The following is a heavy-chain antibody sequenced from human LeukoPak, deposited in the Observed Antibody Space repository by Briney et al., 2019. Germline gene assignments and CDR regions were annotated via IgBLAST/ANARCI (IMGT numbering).Heavy chain of an antibody. J-gene: IGHJ6*03. D-gene: IGHD6-13*01. CDR3: ARDSSSSWDGYMDV. CDR1: GFTVSGNY. CDR2: IYSGGST. Sequence: GGSLRLSCAASGFTVSGNYMSWVRQAPGEGLGWGSVIYSGGSTYYADSVKGRFTISRDNSENTLHLQMNSLRAEDTAVYYCARDSSSSWDGYMDVWGKGTTVTVSS. V-gene: IGHV3-53*05.